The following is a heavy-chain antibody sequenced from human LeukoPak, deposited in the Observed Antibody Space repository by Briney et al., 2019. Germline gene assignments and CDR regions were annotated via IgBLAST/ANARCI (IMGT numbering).Heavy chain of an antibody. CDR3: AKDPPGRHNLLLTILDD. V-gene: IGHV3-21*04. CDR2: ISPDSNYK. Sequence: GGSLRLSCAASGFTFSTYSMNWLRLAPGKGLEWVSSISPDSNYKYYVDSVKGRFTISRDNSKKTLYLQMNSLGAEDSAIYYCAKDPPGRHNLLLTILDDWGQGTLVTVSS. J-gene: IGHJ4*02. D-gene: IGHD4/OR15-4a*01. CDR1: GFTFSTYS.